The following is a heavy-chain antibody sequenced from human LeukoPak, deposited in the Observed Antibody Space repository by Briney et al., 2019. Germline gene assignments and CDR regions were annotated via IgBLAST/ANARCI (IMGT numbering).Heavy chain of an antibody. V-gene: IGHV3-48*03. Sequence: PGGSLRLSCAAPGFTFSSYEMNWVRQAPGKGLEWVSYISSSGSTIYYADSVKGRFTISRDNAKNSLYLQMNSLRAEDTAVYYCARENGSGKDYWGQGTLVTVSS. CDR2: ISSSGSTI. CDR1: GFTFSSYE. CDR3: ARENGSGKDY. D-gene: IGHD3-10*01. J-gene: IGHJ4*02.